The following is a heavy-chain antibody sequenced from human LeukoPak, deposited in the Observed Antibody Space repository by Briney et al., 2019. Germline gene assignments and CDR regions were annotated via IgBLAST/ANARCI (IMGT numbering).Heavy chain of an antibody. CDR2: IYHSGST. CDR1: GYSISSGYY. J-gene: IGHJ4*02. D-gene: IGHD2-21*01. CDR3: AGGARRIPVDY. Sequence: PSETLSLTCTVSGYSISSGYYWGWIRQPPGKGLEWIGSIYHSGSTYYNPSLKSRVTISVDTSKNQFSLKLSSVTAADTAVYYCAGGARRIPVDYWGQGTLVTVSS. V-gene: IGHV4-38-2*02.